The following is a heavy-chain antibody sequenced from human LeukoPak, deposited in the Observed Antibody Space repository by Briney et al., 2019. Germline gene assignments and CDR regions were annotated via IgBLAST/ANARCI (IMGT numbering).Heavy chain of an antibody. J-gene: IGHJ4*02. CDR1: GFTFDDYA. V-gene: IGHV3-9*01. D-gene: IGHD3-22*01. CDR3: AKGDSYYYDSSGYYSFDY. Sequence: PGRSLRLSCAPSGFTFDDYAMHWVRQAPGKGREWVSGTSWNSGSIGYADSVKGRFTISRDNAKNSLYLQMNSLRAEDAALYYCAKGDSYYYDSSGYYSFDYWGQGTLVTVSS. CDR2: TSWNSGSI.